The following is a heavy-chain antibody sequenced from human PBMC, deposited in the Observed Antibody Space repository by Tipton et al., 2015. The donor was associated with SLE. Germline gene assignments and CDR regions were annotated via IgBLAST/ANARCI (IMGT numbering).Heavy chain of an antibody. J-gene: IGHJ4*02. Sequence: TLSLTCTVSGASISFHFWSWIRQPPGKGLEWIGYIYTSGSTNYNPSLKSRVTISVDTSKKQFSLRLSSVTAADTAVYYCAGNSGHGVLGWNYWGQGTLVSVSS. D-gene: IGHD5-12*01. CDR1: GASISFHF. CDR3: AGNSGHGVLGWNY. V-gene: IGHV4-4*09. CDR2: IYTSGST.